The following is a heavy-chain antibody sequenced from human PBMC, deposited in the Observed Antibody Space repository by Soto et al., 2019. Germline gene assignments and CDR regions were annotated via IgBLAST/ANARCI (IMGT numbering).Heavy chain of an antibody. J-gene: IGHJ2*01. CDR1: GGSTSGKY. V-gene: IGHV4-4*07. Sequence: QVHLQESGPGVVKASETLSLTCSLSGGSTSGKYWSWIRQSAGKGLEWIGRIYSSGRTHYHPSLGSRVSMSVAQNAFSLRLTSVTAADTAIYYCARDFDVNTALDYWYFDLWGRGTQVSVSS. D-gene: IGHD3-9*01. CDR3: ARDFDVNTALDYWYFDL. CDR2: IYSSGRT.